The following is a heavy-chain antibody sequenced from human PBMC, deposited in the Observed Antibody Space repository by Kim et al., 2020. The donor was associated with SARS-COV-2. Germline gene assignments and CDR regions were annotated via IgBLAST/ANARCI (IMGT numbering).Heavy chain of an antibody. CDR3: ASCGSYSGEDAFDI. J-gene: IGHJ3*02. D-gene: IGHD1-26*01. CDR1: GGTFSSYA. CDR2: IIPIFGTA. Sequence: SVKVSCKASGGTFSSYAISWVRQAPGQGLEWMGGIIPIFGTANYAQKFQGRVTITADESTSTAYMELSSLRSEDTAVYYCASCGSYSGEDAFDIWGQGTTVTVSS. V-gene: IGHV1-69*13.